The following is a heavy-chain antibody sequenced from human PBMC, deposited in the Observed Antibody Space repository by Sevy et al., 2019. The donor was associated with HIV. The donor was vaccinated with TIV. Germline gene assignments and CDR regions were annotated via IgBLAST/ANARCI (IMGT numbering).Heavy chain of an antibody. Sequence: GGSLRLSCAASGFTFTNYYMSWVRQAPGKGLEWVANIDQDGGEKYYVDSVKGGFTISRDNARNSLFLQMNSLRAEDTAVYYCARARYYDILTGQNYYYYMDVWGKGTTVTVSS. J-gene: IGHJ6*03. CDR2: IDQDGGEK. D-gene: IGHD3-9*01. CDR1: GFTFTNYY. V-gene: IGHV3-7*01. CDR3: ARARYYDILTGQNYYYYMDV.